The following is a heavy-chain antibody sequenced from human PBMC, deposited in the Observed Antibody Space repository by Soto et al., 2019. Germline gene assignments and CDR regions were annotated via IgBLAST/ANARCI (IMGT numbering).Heavy chain of an antibody. CDR3: ARDLFVGATTPLTSGFDY. CDR1: GFTFSSYA. J-gene: IGHJ4*02. V-gene: IGHV3-30-3*01. Sequence: GGSLRLSCAASGFTFSSYAMHWVRQAPGKGLEWVAVISYDGSNKYYADSVKGRFTISRDNSKNTLYLQMNSLRAEDTAVYYCARDLFVGATTPLTSGFDYWGQGTLVTVSS. D-gene: IGHD1-26*01. CDR2: ISYDGSNK.